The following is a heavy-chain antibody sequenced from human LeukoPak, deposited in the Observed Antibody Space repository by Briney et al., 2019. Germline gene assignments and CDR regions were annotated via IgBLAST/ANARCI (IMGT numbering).Heavy chain of an antibody. V-gene: IGHV3-43D*03. D-gene: IGHD3-9*01. J-gene: IGHJ6*02. Sequence: GGSLRLSCAASGFTFSSYSMNWVRQAPGKGLEWVSLISWDGGSTYYADSVKGRFTISRDNSKNSLYLQMNSLRAEDTALYYCATSLRERDILTGYRVYYYYYGMDVWGQGTTVTVSS. CDR1: GFTFSSYS. CDR3: ATSLRERDILTGYRVYYYYYGMDV. CDR2: ISWDGGST.